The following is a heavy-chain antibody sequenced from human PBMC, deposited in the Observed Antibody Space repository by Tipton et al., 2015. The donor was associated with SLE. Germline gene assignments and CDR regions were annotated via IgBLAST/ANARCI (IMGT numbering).Heavy chain of an antibody. CDR3: ASGDYERAFGI. D-gene: IGHD4-17*01. V-gene: IGHV3-33*01. CDR1: GFTFSTYG. Sequence: RSLRLSCAASGFTFSTYGMHWVRQAPGKGLEWVSFIRFDGNIKQYADSVKGRFTISRDNSKDTLYLQMNSLRAEDTAVYYCASGDYERAFGIWGQGTMVTVSS. J-gene: IGHJ3*02. CDR2: IRFDGNIK.